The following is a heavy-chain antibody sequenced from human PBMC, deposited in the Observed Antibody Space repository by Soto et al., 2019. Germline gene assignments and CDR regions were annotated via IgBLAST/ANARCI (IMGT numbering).Heavy chain of an antibody. CDR1: GGSISPSY. J-gene: IGHJ4*02. CDR2: IYYTGNT. D-gene: IGHD2-2*03. V-gene: IGHV4-59*01. Sequence: QVRLQESGPGLVKPSETLSLTCTVSGGSISPSYWNWVRQLPGKRPEWIGCIYYTGNTHYNPSLKSRVTISRDTSKNQFSLELTSVTAADTAMYFCAAGLDHNKVGYWGQGTLVTVSS. CDR3: AAGLDHNKVGY.